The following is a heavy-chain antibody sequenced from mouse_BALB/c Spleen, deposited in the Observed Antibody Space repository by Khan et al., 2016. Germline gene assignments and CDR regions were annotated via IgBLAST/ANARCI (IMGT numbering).Heavy chain of an antibody. CDR1: GYTFSDYE. CDR2: IDPETGGT. J-gene: IGHJ2*01. V-gene: IGHV1-15*01. Sequence: QIQLVQSGAELVRPGASVTLSCKASGYTFSDYEMHWVKQTPVHGLEWIGAIDPETGGTAYNQKFKGQATLTAGRSSSTAYMELRSLTSEDSAVYYCTRKGIFYGNYDFDSWGQGTTLTGAS. CDR3: TRKGIFYGNYDFDS. D-gene: IGHD2-1*01.